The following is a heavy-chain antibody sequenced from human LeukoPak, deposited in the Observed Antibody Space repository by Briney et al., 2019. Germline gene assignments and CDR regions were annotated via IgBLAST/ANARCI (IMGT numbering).Heavy chain of an antibody. CDR3: ARTGATTLSGDAFDI. D-gene: IGHD1-26*01. J-gene: IGHJ3*02. V-gene: IGHV1-18*01. Sequence: ASVKVSCKASGYTFTSYGISWVRQAPGQGLEWMGWISAYNGNTNYAQKLQGRVTMTTDTSTSTAYTELRSLRSDDTAVYYCARTGATTLSGDAFDIWGQGTMVTVSS. CDR1: GYTFTSYG. CDR2: ISAYNGNT.